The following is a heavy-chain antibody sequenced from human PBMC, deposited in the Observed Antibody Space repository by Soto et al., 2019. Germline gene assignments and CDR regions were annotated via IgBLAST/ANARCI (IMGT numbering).Heavy chain of an antibody. D-gene: IGHD2-8*01. V-gene: IGHV1-18*01. CDR1: GYTFTSYG. CDR2: ISAYNGNT. Sequence: QVQLVQSGAEVKKPGASVKVSCKASGYTFTSYGISWVRQAPGQGLEWMGWISAYNGNTNYAQKLQGRVTMPTDTSTSTAYMELRSLRSDDTAVYYCARGYCTNGVCYETPFDYWGQGTLVTVSS. CDR3: ARGYCTNGVCYETPFDY. J-gene: IGHJ4*02.